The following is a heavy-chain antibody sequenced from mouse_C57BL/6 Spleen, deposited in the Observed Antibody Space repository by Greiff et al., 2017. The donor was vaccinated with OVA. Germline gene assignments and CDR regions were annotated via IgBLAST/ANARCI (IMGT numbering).Heavy chain of an antibody. V-gene: IGHV1-72*01. Sequence: VQLQQPGAELVKPGASVKLSCKASGYTFTSYWMHWVKQRPGRGLEWIGRIDPKSGGTKYNEKFKSKATLTVDKPASTAYMQLSSLTSEDSAVDYCARGGEDCEGSDYWGQGTTLTVSS. CDR2: IDPKSGGT. CDR3: ARGGEDCEGSDY. J-gene: IGHJ2*01. CDR1: GYTFTSYW.